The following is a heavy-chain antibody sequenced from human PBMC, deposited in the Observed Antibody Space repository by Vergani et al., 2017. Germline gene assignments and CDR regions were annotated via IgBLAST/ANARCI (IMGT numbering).Heavy chain of an antibody. CDR3: AKDLNRCSGGSCYGDFGY. V-gene: IGHV3-23*04. CDR2: ISGSGGST. J-gene: IGHJ4*02. D-gene: IGHD2-15*01. CDR1: GFTFSSYA. Sequence: EVQLVESGGGLVKPGGSLRLSCAASGFTFSSYAMSWVRQAPGKGLEWVSAISGSGGSTYDADSVKGRVTSSRDNSKNTLYLQMNSLRAEDTAVYYCAKDLNRCSGGSCYGDFGYWGQGTLVTVSS.